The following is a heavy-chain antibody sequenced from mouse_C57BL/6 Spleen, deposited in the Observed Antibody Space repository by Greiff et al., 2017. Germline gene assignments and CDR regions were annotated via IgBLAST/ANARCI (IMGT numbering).Heavy chain of an antibody. Sequence: QVQLQQSGAELVKPGASVKISCKASGYAFSSYWMNWVKQRPGKGLEWIGQIYPGDGDTNYNGKFKGKATLTADKSSITAYMQLSSLSSEDSAVYFCARITTLVSHYFDYWGQGTTLTVSS. CDR3: ARITTLVSHYFDY. D-gene: IGHD1-1*01. V-gene: IGHV1-80*01. J-gene: IGHJ2*01. CDR1: GYAFSSYW. CDR2: IYPGDGDT.